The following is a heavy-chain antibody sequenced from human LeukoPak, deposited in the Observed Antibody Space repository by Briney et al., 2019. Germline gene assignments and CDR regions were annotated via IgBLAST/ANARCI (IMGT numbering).Heavy chain of an antibody. CDR3: ARGWNSDYFDY. CDR2: ISTSSSYI. J-gene: IGHJ4*02. D-gene: IGHD1-7*01. CDR1: GFTFSSYS. V-gene: IGHV3-21*01. Sequence: AGGSLRLSCAASGFTFSSYSMNWVRQAPGKGLEWVSSISTSSSYIYYADSVKGRFTISRDNAKNSLYLQMNSLRAEDTAVYYCARGWNSDYFDYWGQGTLVTVSS.